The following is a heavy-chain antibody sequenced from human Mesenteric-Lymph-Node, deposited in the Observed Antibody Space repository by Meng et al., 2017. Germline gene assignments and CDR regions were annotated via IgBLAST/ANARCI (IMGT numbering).Heavy chain of an antibody. CDR2: IWSNGNTK. D-gene: IGHD3-10*01. J-gene: IGHJ4*02. V-gene: IGHV3-33*01. CDR1: GFTFSTYG. CDR3: ATDRGGAPFDS. Sequence: GGSLRLSCAASGFTFSTYGMHWVRQAPGKGLEWVAVIWSNGNTKDYADFVKGRFTISRDNSKNTLYLQMNSLIAEDTAVYFCATDRGGAPFDSWGQGTLVTVSS.